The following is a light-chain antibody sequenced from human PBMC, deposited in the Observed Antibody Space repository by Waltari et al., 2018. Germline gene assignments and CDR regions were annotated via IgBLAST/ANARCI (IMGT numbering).Light chain of an antibody. CDR1: QSVSSY. CDR3: QQYGSSPRT. V-gene: IGKV3-20*01. Sequence: EIVLTQSPGTLSLSPGERATLSCRASQSVSSYLAWYQQRPGQAPRLLIYAASSRATGIPDKFSGSGSGTDVTLIISRVEPEDFAMYYCQQYGSSPRTFGQGTKLEI. CDR2: AAS. J-gene: IGKJ2*01.